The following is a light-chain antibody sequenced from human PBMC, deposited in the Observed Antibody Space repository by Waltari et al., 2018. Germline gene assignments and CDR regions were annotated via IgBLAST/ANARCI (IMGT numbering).Light chain of an antibody. Sequence: SYVLTQPPSVSVAPGKTARITCGGNNIGSKSVHWYQQKPGQAPVLVIYYDSDRPSGIPERVSGSNSGNTATLTISGVEAGDEADYYCQVWDSSSDHRVFGGGTKLTVL. J-gene: IGLJ3*02. CDR2: YDS. CDR1: NIGSKS. V-gene: IGLV3-21*04. CDR3: QVWDSSSDHRV.